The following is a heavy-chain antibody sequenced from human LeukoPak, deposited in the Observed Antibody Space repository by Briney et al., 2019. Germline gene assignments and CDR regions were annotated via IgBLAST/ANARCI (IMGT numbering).Heavy chain of an antibody. V-gene: IGHV1-69*13. CDR3: ASSSQGIAAKYNWFDP. Sequence: SVKVSCKASGGTFSSYAISWMRQAPGQGLEWMGGIIPIFGTANYAQKFQGRVTITADESTSTAYMELSSLRSEDTAVYYCASSSQGIAAKYNWFDPWGQGTLVTVSS. CDR1: GGTFSSYA. D-gene: IGHD6-13*01. CDR2: IIPIFGTA. J-gene: IGHJ5*02.